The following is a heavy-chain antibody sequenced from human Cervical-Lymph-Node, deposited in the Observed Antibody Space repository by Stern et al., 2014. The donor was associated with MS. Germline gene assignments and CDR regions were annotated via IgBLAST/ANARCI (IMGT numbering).Heavy chain of an antibody. V-gene: IGHV3-30*01. J-gene: IGHJ4*02. CDR2: ISYDGSNK. CDR1: GFTFSSYA. CDR3: VVPAANFDY. Sequence: VQLVESGGGVVQPGRSLRLSCAASGFTFSSYAMHWVRQAPGKGLEWVAGISYDGSNKYYADSVKGRFTISRDNSKNHFQLQLNSLRAEDSAVYYCVVPAANFDYWGQGTLVTVSS. D-gene: IGHD2-2*01.